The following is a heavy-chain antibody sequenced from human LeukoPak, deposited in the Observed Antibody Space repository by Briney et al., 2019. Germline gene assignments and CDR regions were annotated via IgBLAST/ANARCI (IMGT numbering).Heavy chain of an antibody. CDR1: GGPFSGYY. V-gene: IGHV4-34*01. D-gene: IGHD3-3*01. CDR3: ARRQGRLRGSYFDY. CDR2: INHSGST. Sequence: PSETLSLTCAVYGGPFSGYYWSWIRQPPGKGLEWIGEINHSGSTNYNPSLKSRVTIPVDTSKNQFSLKLSSVTAADTAVYYCARRQGRLRGSYFDYWGQGTLVTVSS. J-gene: IGHJ4*02.